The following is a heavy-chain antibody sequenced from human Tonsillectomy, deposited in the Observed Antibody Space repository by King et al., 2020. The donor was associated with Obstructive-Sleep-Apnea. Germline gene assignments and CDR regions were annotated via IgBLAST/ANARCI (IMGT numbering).Heavy chain of an antibody. Sequence: VQLVESGGGLVQPGGSLRLSCAASGFTFSSYSMNWVRQAPGKGLEGVSFISSSSYMIYYADSVKGRFTISRDNAKNSLYLQMNSLRAEDTAVYYCARSMITFGGVIEYWGQGTLVTVSS. D-gene: IGHD3-16*01. V-gene: IGHV3-48*04. CDR3: ARSMITFGGVIEY. CDR1: GFTFSSYS. CDR2: ISSSSYMI. J-gene: IGHJ4*02.